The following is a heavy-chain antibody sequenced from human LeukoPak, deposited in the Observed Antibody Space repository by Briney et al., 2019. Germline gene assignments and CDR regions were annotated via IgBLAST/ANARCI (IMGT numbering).Heavy chain of an antibody. CDR1: GFSFDDYA. CDR2: ISWNSDSI. D-gene: IGHD6-13*01. Sequence: PGGSLRLSCAASGFSFDDYAMHWVRQAPGKGLEWVSGISWNSDSIGYADSVKGRFTISRDNAKNSLYLQMNSLRAEDMALYYCAKESIAAAGAAFDIWGQGTMVTVSS. J-gene: IGHJ3*02. V-gene: IGHV3-9*03. CDR3: AKESIAAAGAAFDI.